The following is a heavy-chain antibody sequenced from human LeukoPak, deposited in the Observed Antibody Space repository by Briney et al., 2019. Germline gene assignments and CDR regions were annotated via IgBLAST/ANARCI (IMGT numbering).Heavy chain of an antibody. CDR3: ARDLFHSSSSPTDY. Sequence: TSETLSLTXTVSGGSISSYYWSWIRQPPGKGMEWIGYIYYSGSTNYNPSLKSRVTISVDTSKNQFSLKLSSVAAADTAVYYCARDLFHSSSSPTDYWGQGTQVTVSS. J-gene: IGHJ4*02. CDR1: GGSISSYY. V-gene: IGHV4-59*01. D-gene: IGHD6-6*01. CDR2: IYYSGST.